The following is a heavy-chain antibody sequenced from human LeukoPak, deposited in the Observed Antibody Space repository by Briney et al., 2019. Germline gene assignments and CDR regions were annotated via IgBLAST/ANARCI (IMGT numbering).Heavy chain of an antibody. V-gene: IGHV4-39*01. Sequence: SETLSLTCTVSGGSTSSSSYYWGWIRQPPGKGLEWIGSIYYSGSTYYNPSLKSRVTISVDTSKNQFSLKLSSVTAADTAVYYCARRYSSSWSDYYFDYWGQGTLVTVSS. CDR2: IYYSGST. CDR3: ARRYSSSWSDYYFDY. J-gene: IGHJ4*02. D-gene: IGHD6-13*01. CDR1: GGSTSSSSYY.